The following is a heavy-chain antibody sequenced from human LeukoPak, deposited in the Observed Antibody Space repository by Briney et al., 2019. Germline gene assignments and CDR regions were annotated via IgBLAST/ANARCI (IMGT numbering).Heavy chain of an antibody. V-gene: IGHV1-69*05. D-gene: IGHD2-2*01. Sequence: ASVKVSCKASGGTFSSYAISWVRLAPGQGLEWMGGIIPIFGTANYAQKFQGRVTITTDESTSTAYMELSSLRSEDTAVYYCAASTSYGTFDYWGQGTLVTVSS. CDR1: GGTFSSYA. J-gene: IGHJ4*02. CDR3: AASTSYGTFDY. CDR2: IIPIFGTA.